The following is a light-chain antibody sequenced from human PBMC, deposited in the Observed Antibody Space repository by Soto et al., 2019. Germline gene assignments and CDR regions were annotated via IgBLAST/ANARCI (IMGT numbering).Light chain of an antibody. CDR3: MQALQTPFT. CDR1: QSLLHSNGYNY. Sequence: DIVMTQSPLSLPVTPGEPASISCRSSQSLLHSNGYNYLDWYLQKPGQSPQLLIYLGSNRASGVXHXSSGSGSGTDFTLKISRVEAEDVGVYYCMQALQTPFTFGPGTKVDIK. V-gene: IGKV2-28*01. CDR2: LGS. J-gene: IGKJ3*01.